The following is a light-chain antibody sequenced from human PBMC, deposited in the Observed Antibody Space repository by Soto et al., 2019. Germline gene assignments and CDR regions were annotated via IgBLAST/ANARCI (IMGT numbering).Light chain of an antibody. CDR2: EDN. J-gene: IGLJ1*01. Sequence: QSALTQPASVSGSPGQSITISCTGTSSDVGSYNLVSWYQQHPGKAPKLMIYEDNKRPSGVSNRFSGSKSGSTASLTISGLQAEDEADYYCCSYSGSSTYVFGTGTKLTVL. CDR1: SSDVGSYNL. V-gene: IGLV2-23*01. CDR3: CSYSGSSTYV.